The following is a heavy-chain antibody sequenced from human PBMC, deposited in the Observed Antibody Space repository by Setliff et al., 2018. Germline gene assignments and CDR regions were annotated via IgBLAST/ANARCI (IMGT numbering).Heavy chain of an antibody. J-gene: IGHJ4*02. CDR1: GYTFISYA. CDR3: ARKGPNSSSHVFGY. CDR2: INPASGNT. D-gene: IGHD3-16*01. Sequence: ASVKVSCKASGYTFISYALHWVRQAPGQRLQWMGWINPASGNTKYSQELQGRVTITRDTSANTVYMELSSLRSDDMAVYYCARKGPNSSSHVFGYWGQGTLVTVSS. V-gene: IGHV1-3*03.